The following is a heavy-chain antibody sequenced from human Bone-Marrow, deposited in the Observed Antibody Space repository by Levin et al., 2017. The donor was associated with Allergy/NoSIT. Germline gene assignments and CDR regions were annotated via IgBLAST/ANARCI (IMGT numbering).Heavy chain of an antibody. D-gene: IGHD3/OR15-3a*01. CDR2: INTHSGEP. Sequence: ASVKVSCKASGYRFTDYYIQWLRQAPGQGLEWLGWINTHSGEPQYAQKFQGKIIMTRDTSINTAYMQLRGLRSDDTSRYYWARNFWTTRRGVPVDSWGQGTLVTVAS. J-gene: IGHJ5*01. CDR1: GYRFTDYY. CDR3: ARNFWTTRRGVPVDS. V-gene: IGHV1-2*02.